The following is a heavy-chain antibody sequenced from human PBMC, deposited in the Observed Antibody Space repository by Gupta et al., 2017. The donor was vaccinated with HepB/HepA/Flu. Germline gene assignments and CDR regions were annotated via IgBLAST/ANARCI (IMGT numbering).Heavy chain of an antibody. CDR1: GFTFNYAW. D-gene: IGHD1-26*01. CDR3: IKPLRWEENVDY. J-gene: IGHJ4*02. V-gene: IGHV3-15*01. CDR2: IKSKTDGGTT. Sequence: EVQLVESGGGLVKPGGSLRLSCAASGFTFNYAWMSWVRQAPGKGLEWVGRIKSKTDGGTTDYAAPVKGRFTISRDDSKNTLYLQMNSLKTEDTAVYYCIKPLRWEENVDYWGQGTLVTVSS.